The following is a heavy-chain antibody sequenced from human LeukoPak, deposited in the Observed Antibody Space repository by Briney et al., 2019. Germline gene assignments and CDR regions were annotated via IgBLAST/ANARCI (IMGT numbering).Heavy chain of an antibody. CDR3: ARSRGIVDGFDY. V-gene: IGHV4-39*01. CDR1: GGSISSSSYY. D-gene: IGHD2-15*01. Sequence: SETLYLTCTVSGGSISSSSYYWGWIRQPPGKGLEWIGSIYYSGSTYYNPSLKSRVTISVDTSKNQFSLKLSSVTAADTAVYYCARSRGIVDGFDYWGQGTLVTVSS. CDR2: IYYSGST. J-gene: IGHJ4*02.